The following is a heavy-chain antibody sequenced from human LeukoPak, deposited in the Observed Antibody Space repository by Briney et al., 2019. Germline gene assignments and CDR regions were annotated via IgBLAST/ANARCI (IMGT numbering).Heavy chain of an antibody. CDR1: GESISSHY. CDR2: ITNSGTT. Sequence: PSETLSLTCNVSGESISSHYWSWTRQSPGKGLEWIGYITNSGTTKFNPSLKSRVTISRDTSKNQISLRLSSVTAADTAVYYCARAVTSSSSWYKWVNWFDPWGQGTLVTVSS. V-gene: IGHV4-59*11. CDR3: ARAVTSSSSWYKWVNWFDP. J-gene: IGHJ5*02. D-gene: IGHD6-13*01.